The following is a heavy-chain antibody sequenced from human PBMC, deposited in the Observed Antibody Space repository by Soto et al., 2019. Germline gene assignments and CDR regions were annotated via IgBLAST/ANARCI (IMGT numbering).Heavy chain of an antibody. CDR1: GFSFSDHY. CDR2: TRNKADSYTT. J-gene: IGHJ6*02. Sequence: LRLSCAASGFSFSDHYMDLVRQAPLKGLEWVGRTRNKADSYTTEYAASVKGRFTISRDDSKYSLYLQMNSLKTEDTAVYYCTRSWLSGLGGMDVWGQGTTVTVSS. D-gene: IGHD3-22*01. CDR3: TRSWLSGLGGMDV. V-gene: IGHV3-72*01.